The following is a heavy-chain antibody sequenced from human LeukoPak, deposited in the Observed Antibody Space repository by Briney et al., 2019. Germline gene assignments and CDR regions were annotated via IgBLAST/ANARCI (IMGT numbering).Heavy chain of an antibody. J-gene: IGHJ4*02. Sequence: GGSLRLSCAASGFTFSSYGMHWVRQAPGKGLEWVAFIRYDGSNKYYADSVKGRFTISRDNSKNTLYLQMNSLRAEDTAVYYCAKALGYSGYDPAFVFDYWGQGTLVTVSS. CDR2: IRYDGSNK. D-gene: IGHD5-12*01. CDR1: GFTFSSYG. V-gene: IGHV3-30*02. CDR3: AKALGYSGYDPAFVFDY.